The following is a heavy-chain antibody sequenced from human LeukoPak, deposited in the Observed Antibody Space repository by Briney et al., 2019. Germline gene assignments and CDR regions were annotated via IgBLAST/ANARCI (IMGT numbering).Heavy chain of an antibody. CDR2: IYYSGST. V-gene: IGHV4-39*07. CDR3: VSGVPRDDSSGYYTDPFDY. CDR1: GGSISSSSYY. Sequence: PSETLSLTCTVSGGSISSSSYYWGWIRQPPGKGLEWIGSIYYSGSTYYNPSLKSRVTISVDTSKNQFSLKLSSVTAADTAVYYCVSGVPRDDSSGYYTDPFDYWGQGTLVTVSS. D-gene: IGHD3-22*01. J-gene: IGHJ4*02.